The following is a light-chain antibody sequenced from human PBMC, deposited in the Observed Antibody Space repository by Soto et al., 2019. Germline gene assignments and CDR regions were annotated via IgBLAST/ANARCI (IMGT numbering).Light chain of an antibody. Sequence: DIQMTQSPSTLSASVGDRVTITCRASQSFSRWLAWSQQKPGKAPKVLIYDASILANGAPSRFSGSESGTEFTLTISSLRPDDFATYYCHQYYRYPLIFGGGTTVETK. CDR3: HQYYRYPLI. V-gene: IGKV1-5*01. CDR2: DAS. CDR1: QSFSRW. J-gene: IGKJ4*01.